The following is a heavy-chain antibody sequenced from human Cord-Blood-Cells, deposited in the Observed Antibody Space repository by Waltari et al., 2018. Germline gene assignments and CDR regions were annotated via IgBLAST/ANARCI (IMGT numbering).Heavy chain of an antibody. V-gene: IGHV3-7*01. CDR3: AREDDYSNYFDY. CDR1: GFTFSSYW. J-gene: IGHJ4*02. CDR2: IKQDGSEK. Sequence: EVQLVESGGGLVQPGGSLRLSCAASGFTFSSYWMSWVRQAPGKGLEWVDNIKQDGSEKYYVDSVKCRFTISRDNAKNSLYLQMNSLRAEDTAVYYCAREDDYSNYFDYWGQGTLVTVSS. D-gene: IGHD4-4*01.